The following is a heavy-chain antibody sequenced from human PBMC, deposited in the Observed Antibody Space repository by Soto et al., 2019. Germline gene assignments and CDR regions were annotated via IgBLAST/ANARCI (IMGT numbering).Heavy chain of an antibody. V-gene: IGHV4-39*01. J-gene: IGHJ6*02. CDR3: ARQAAGSIYYYYYYGMDV. D-gene: IGHD6-13*01. CDR1: GGSISSSSYY. CDR2: IYYSGST. Sequence: KASETLSLTCTVSGGSISSSSYYWGWIRQPPGKGLEWIGSIYYSGSTYYNPSLKSRVTISVDTSKNQFSLKLSSVTAADTAVYYCARQAAGSIYYYYYYGMDVWGQGTTVTAP.